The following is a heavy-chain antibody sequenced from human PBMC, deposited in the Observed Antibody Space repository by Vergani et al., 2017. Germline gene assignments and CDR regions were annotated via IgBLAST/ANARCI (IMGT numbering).Heavy chain of an antibody. CDR2: ISRSSSNI. J-gene: IGHJ6*03. V-gene: IGHV3-21*01. CDR3: ARSGYCAHGVCYMTYYYCMDV. Sequence: LVESGGGLVKRGGSVRLSCAASGFSFSGYTLNWVRQAPGKGLEWVSSISRSSSNIYYAESVKGRFTISRDNAKNSLYLEMNSLRAEDTGLYYCARSGYCAHGVCYMTYYYCMDVWGKGTAVTVSS. D-gene: IGHD2-8*01. CDR1: GFSFSGYT.